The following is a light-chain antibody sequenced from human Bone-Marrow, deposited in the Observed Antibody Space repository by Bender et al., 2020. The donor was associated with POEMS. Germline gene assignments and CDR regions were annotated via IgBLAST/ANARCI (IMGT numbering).Light chain of an antibody. CDR2: LNSDGSH. J-gene: IGLJ2*01. Sequence: HLVVTQSPSASASLGASVRLTCSLSTGHSSDAIAWHQQQPGKGPRYLMKLNSDGSHTKGDGIPDRFSGSSSGAERYLTISSLQSEDEANYYCQTWSTEWAVFGGGTKLTVL. CDR3: QTWSTEWAV. V-gene: IGLV4-69*01. CDR1: TGHSSDA.